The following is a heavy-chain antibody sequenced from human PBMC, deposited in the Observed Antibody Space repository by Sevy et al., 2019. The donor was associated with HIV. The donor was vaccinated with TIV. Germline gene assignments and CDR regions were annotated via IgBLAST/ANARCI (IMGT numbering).Heavy chain of an antibody. CDR1: GFSFSDYY. Sequence: GGSLRLSCAASGFSFSDYYVSWIRQAPGKGLEWVSYISGISTYTNYAESVKGRFTISRDNAKNSMYLQLNSLRAEDTAGYYCARRAGNWDYFDYWGQGTLVTISS. CDR3: ARRAGNWDYFDY. V-gene: IGHV3-11*06. CDR2: ISGISTYT. D-gene: IGHD7-27*01. J-gene: IGHJ4*02.